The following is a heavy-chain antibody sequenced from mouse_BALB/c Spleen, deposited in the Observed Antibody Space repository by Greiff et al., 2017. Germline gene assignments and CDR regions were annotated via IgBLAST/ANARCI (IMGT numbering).Heavy chain of an antibody. CDR1: GYAFSSSW. V-gene: IGHV1-82*01. CDR2: IYPGDGDT. J-gene: IGHJ4*01. CDR3: ARLTTAYAMDY. Sequence: VKLQESGPELVKPGASVKISCKASGYAFSSSWMNWVKQRPGQGLEWIGRIYPGDGDTNYNGKFKGKATLTADKSSSTAYMQLSSLTSVDSAVYFCARLTTAYAMDYWGQGTSVTVSS. D-gene: IGHD1-2*01.